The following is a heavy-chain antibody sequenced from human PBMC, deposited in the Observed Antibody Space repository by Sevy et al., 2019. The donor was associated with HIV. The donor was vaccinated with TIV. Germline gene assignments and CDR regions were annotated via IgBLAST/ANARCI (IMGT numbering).Heavy chain of an antibody. D-gene: IGHD6-19*01. CDR2: MEIGGSI. V-gene: IGHV3-53*01. CDR3: ARGRLINGWVAFVI. Sequence: GGSLRLSCAASGFIVSNNHMSWVRQAPGKGPELVSVMEIGGSIYYLDSVRGRFTISRDNSRNTLSLQLNSLRAEDTAIYYCARGRLINGWVAFVIRGQGRMVPVS. J-gene: IGHJ3*02. CDR1: GFIVSNNH.